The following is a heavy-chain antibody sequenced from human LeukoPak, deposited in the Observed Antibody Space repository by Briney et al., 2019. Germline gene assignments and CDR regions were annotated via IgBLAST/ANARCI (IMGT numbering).Heavy chain of an antibody. D-gene: IGHD3-3*01. J-gene: IGHJ4*02. CDR3: ARAVYDFWSGLDY. CDR2: INPNSGGT. CDR1: GYTFTGYY. Sequence: ASVKVSCKASGYTFTGYYMHWVRQAPGQGLEWMGWINPNSGGTNYAQKFQGRVTMTRDTSISIAYMELSRLRSDDTAVYYCARAVYDFWSGLDYWGQGTLVTVSS. V-gene: IGHV1-2*02.